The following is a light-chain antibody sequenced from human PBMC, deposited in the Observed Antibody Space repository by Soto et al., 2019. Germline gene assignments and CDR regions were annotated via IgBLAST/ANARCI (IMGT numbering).Light chain of an antibody. J-gene: IGLJ7*01. Sequence: QSVLTQPASVSGSPGQSITISCTGTSSDVGNYKYVSWYQQHPGKAPKLMIYEVSNRPSGVSNRFSGSKSGNTASLTISGLQPEDEADYYCTSYTSSSTWVFGGGTQLTVL. CDR2: EVS. V-gene: IGLV2-14*01. CDR1: SSDVGNYKY. CDR3: TSYTSSSTWV.